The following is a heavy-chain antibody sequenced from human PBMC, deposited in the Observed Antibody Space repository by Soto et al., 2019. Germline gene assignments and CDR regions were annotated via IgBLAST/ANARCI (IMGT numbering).Heavy chain of an antibody. CDR3: ARGPSGWYGYDY. V-gene: IGHV3-74*01. CDR1: GFNFSSSW. J-gene: IGHJ4*02. CDR2: INSDGSTT. Sequence: GGSQRLSCTASGFNFSSSWMHWVRHAPGKGLVWVSRINSDGSTTNYADSVKGRFTISRDNAKNTLYLQMNSLRAEDTAVYYCARGPSGWYGYDYWGQGTLVTVSS. D-gene: IGHD6-19*01.